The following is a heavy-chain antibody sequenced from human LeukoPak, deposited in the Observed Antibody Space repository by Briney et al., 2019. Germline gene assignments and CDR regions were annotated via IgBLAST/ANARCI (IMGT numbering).Heavy chain of an antibody. J-gene: IGHJ6*03. Sequence: SVKVSCKASGGTFSSYAISWVRQAPGQGLEWMGGIIPIFGTANYAQKFQGRVTITADKSTSTAYMELSSLRSEDTAVYYCARDALYGDYYYYYMDVWGKGTTVTVSS. CDR3: ARDALYGDYYYYYMDV. CDR1: GGTFSSYA. CDR2: IIPIFGTA. D-gene: IGHD4-17*01. V-gene: IGHV1-69*06.